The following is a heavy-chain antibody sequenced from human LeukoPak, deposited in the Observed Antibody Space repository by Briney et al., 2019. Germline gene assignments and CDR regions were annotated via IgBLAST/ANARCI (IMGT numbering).Heavy chain of an antibody. D-gene: IGHD3-10*01. V-gene: IGHV1-24*01. CDR3: ATVSAMVRGVIHPLPFDY. J-gene: IGHJ4*02. Sequence: ASVKVSCKVSGYTLTELSMHWVRQAPGKGLEWMGGFDPEDGETIYAQKFQGRVTMTEDTSTDTAYMELSSLRSEDTAVYYCATVSAMVRGVIHPLPFDYWGQGTLVTVSS. CDR1: GYTLTELS. CDR2: FDPEDGET.